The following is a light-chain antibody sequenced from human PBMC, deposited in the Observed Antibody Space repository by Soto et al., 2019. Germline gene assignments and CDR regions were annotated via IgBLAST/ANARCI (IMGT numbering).Light chain of an antibody. V-gene: IGLV1-40*01. J-gene: IGLJ2*01. CDR3: QSYDTSLSVVV. CDR2: ANT. Sequence: QSALTQPPSVSGAPGQTVTMSCTGNSSNIGAGHVVHWYQQLPGTAPKLLIFANTNRPSGVPDRFSVSKSDTSASLAITGLQPEDAAEYFCQSYDTSLSVVVFGGVTQLTVL. CDR1: SSNIGAGHV.